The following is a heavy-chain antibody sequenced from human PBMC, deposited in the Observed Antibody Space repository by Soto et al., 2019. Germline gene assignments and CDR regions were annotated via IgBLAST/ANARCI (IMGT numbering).Heavy chain of an antibody. Sequence: ASVKVSCAASGYSITSNGISWVRQAPEQGLEWMGWISAYNGNTNYAQKLQGRVTMTTDTSTSTAYMELRSLRSDDTAVYYCARDQVYYDILTGYFDYWGQGTLVTVSS. D-gene: IGHD3-9*01. CDR1: GYSITSNG. CDR3: ARDQVYYDILTGYFDY. V-gene: IGHV1-18*01. CDR2: ISAYNGNT. J-gene: IGHJ4*02.